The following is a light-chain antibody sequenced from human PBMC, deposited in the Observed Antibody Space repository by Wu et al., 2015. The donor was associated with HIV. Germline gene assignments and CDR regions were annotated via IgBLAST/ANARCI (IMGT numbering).Light chain of an antibody. CDR3: QQYNNWPLT. CDR2: GAS. V-gene: IGKV3-20*01. J-gene: IGKJ1*01. Sequence: EIVLTQSPGTLSLSPGERATPSCRASQSVSSSYLAWYQQKPGQAPRLLIYGASSRATGIPDRFSGSGSGTDFTLTISRLEPEDFAVYYCQQYNNWPLTFGQGTKVEIK. CDR1: QSVSSSY.